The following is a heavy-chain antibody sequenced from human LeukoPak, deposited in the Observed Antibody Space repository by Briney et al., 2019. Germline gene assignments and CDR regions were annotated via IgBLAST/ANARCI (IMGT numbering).Heavy chain of an antibody. J-gene: IGHJ5*02. CDR2: IYYSGST. D-gene: IGHD6-13*01. CDR3: ARHRAYSSSWYGWFDP. V-gene: IGHV4-59*08. CDR1: GGSISSYY. Sequence: SETLSLTCTVSGGSISSYYWSWIRQPPGKGLEWIGYIYYSGSTNYNPSLKSRVTISVDTSTNQFSLKLSSVTAADTAVYYCARHRAYSSSWYGWFDPWGQGTLVTVSS.